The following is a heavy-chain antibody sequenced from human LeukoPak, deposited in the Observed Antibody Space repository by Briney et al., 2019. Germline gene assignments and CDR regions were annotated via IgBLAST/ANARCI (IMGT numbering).Heavy chain of an antibody. D-gene: IGHD6-13*01. CDR1: GYTFTSYY. V-gene: IGHV1-46*01. J-gene: IGHJ5*02. Sequence: ASVKVSCKASGYTFTSYYMHWVRQAPGQGLEWMGIINPSGGRTSYAQTVQGRVTMTRDTSISTASMELSRLRSDDTAVYHCARGIAAAGSLGGWFDPWGQGTLVTVSS. CDR2: INPSGGRT. CDR3: ARGIAAAGSLGGWFDP.